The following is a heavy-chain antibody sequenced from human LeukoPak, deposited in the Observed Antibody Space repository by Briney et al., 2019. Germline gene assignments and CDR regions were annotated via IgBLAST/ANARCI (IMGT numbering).Heavy chain of an antibody. CDR2: INHSGST. Sequence: PSETLSLTCAVYGGSFSGYYWSWIRQPPGKGLEWIGEINHSGSTNYNPSLKSRVTISVDTSKNQFSLKLSSVTAADTAVYYYARGTRSMIVVVIIAVGYAFDIWGQGTMVTVSS. CDR1: GGSFSGYY. V-gene: IGHV4-34*01. CDR3: ARGTRSMIVVVIIAVGYAFDI. J-gene: IGHJ3*02. D-gene: IGHD3-22*01.